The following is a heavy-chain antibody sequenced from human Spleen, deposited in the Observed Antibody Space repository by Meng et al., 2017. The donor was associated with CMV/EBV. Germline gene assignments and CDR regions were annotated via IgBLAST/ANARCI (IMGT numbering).Heavy chain of an antibody. D-gene: IGHD6-25*01. Sequence: ASGFTFSNFDMHWVRQAPGKGLEWVSSITSSGTYIYYADSVRGRLTISRDNAQNSLYLQMNSLRVGDTAVYYCAREVGSGWRYFDWWGQGTLVTVSS. CDR1: GFTFSNFD. CDR3: AREVGSGWRYFDW. V-gene: IGHV3-21*01. CDR2: ITSSGTYI. J-gene: IGHJ4*02.